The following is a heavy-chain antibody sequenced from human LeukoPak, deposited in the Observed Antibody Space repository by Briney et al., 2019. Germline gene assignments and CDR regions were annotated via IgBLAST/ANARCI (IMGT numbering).Heavy chain of an antibody. D-gene: IGHD6-13*01. CDR3: ARDSVSWSYYYYYYMDV. J-gene: IGHJ6*03. CDR2: INHSGST. V-gene: IGHV4-34*01. CDR1: GGSFSGYY. Sequence: SETLSLTCAVYGGSFSGYYWSWIRQPPGKGLEWIGEINHSGSTNYNPSLKSRVTISVDTSKNQFSLKLSSVTAADTAVYYCARDSVSWSYYYYYYMDVWAKGPRSPSP.